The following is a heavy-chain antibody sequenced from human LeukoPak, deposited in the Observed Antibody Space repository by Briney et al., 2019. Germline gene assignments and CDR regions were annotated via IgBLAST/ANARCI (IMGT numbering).Heavy chain of an antibody. CDR1: GGSFSGYY. J-gene: IGHJ1*01. Sequence: SETLSLTCAVYGGSFSGYYWSWIRQPPGKGLEWIGEINHSGSTNYNPSLKSRVTISVDTSKNQFSLKLSSVTAADTAVYYCAREYAAEYFQHWGQGTLVTVSS. D-gene: IGHD2-2*01. V-gene: IGHV4-34*01. CDR3: AREYAAEYFQH. CDR2: INHSGST.